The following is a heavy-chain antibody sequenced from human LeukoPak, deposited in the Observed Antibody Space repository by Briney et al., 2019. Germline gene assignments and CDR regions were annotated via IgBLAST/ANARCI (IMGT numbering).Heavy chain of an antibody. J-gene: IGHJ2*01. CDR2: IWYDGSNK. V-gene: IGHV3-33*01. CDR3: ARGRKDWYVDL. Sequence: PGGSLRLSCAASGFTFSSYGMHWVRQAPGKGLEWVAVIWYDGSNKYYADSVKGRFTISRDNSKNTLYLQMNSLRAEDTAVYYCARGRKDWYVDLWGRGTLVTVSS. CDR1: GFTFSSYG. D-gene: IGHD1-14*01.